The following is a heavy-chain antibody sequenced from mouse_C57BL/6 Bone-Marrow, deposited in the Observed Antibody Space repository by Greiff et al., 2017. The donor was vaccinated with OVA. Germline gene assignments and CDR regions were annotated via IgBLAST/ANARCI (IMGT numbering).Heavy chain of an antibody. CDR2: ISYDGSN. CDR3: ARDPSLGRGAMDY. Sequence: EVQLKESGPGLVKPSQSLSLTCSVTGYSITSGYYWNWIRQFPGNKLEWMGYISYDGSNKYNPSLKNRISITRDTSKNQFFLKLNSVTTEDTATYYCARDPSLGRGAMDYWGQGTSVTVSS. D-gene: IGHD4-1*01. CDR1: GYSITSGYY. J-gene: IGHJ4*01. V-gene: IGHV3-6*01.